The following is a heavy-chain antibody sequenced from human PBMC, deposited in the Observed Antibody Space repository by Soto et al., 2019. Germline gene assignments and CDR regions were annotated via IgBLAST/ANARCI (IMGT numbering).Heavy chain of an antibody. CDR1: GITLANTS. CDR3: AKVSSSWYAGFFDL. D-gene: IGHD6-13*01. V-gene: IGHV3-23*01. Sequence: GGSLRISCSNTGITLANTSMICVNHTTGKGLEWVSGLSGSGDSKYYADSVKGRFTISRDNSMNTLYLQMKTLRAEDTAVYYCAKVSSSWYAGFFDLWGQGT. CDR2: LSGSGDSK. J-gene: IGHJ4*02.